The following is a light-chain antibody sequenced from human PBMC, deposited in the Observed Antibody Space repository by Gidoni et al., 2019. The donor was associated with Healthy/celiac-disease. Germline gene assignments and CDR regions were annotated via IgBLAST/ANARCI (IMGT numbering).Light chain of an antibody. CDR1: QSISSY. V-gene: IGKV1-39*01. CDR3: AT. J-gene: IGKJ3*01. CDR2: AAS. Sequence: DIQMTQSPSSLSASVGDRVTITCRASQSISSYLNWYQQKPGKAPKLLIYAASSLQSGVPSRFSGSGSGTDFTLTISSLQPEDCATYPGATFGPGTKVDIK.